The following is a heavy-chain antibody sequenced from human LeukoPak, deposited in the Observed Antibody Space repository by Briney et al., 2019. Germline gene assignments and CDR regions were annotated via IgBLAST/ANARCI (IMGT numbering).Heavy chain of an antibody. D-gene: IGHD3-22*01. CDR1: GYSISSGYY. Sequence: KSSETLSLTCTVSGYSISSGYYWGWIRQPPGKGLEWIGSIYHSGSTYYNPSLKSRVTISVDTSKNQFSLKLSSVTAADTAVYYCARVYYDSSGYSDYFDYWGQGTLVTVSS. CDR2: IYHSGST. CDR3: ARVYYDSSGYSDYFDY. V-gene: IGHV4-38-2*02. J-gene: IGHJ4*02.